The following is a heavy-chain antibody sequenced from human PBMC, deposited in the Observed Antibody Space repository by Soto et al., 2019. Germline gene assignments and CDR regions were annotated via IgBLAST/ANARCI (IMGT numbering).Heavy chain of an antibody. J-gene: IGHJ4*02. V-gene: IGHV3-23*01. CDR1: GFTFSSYA. CDR3: AKGDRNQPAVVDY. Sequence: EVQLLESGGGRIQPGGSLRLSCAASGFTFSSYAMNWVRQVPGKGLQWVSGISGSGSSTYYSDSVRGRCTISRDNSRNTLYLQMSSLRVEDTALYYCAKGDRNQPAVVDYWGQGTLVTVSS. D-gene: IGHD2-2*01. CDR2: ISGSGSST.